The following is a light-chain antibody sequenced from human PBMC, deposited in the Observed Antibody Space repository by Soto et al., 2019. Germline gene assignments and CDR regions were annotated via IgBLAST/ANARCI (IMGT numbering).Light chain of an antibody. CDR2: EXX. V-gene: IGLV2-14*01. CDR3: SSYTTSSTLLYV. CDR1: SSDVGGYNS. J-gene: IGLJ1*01. Sequence: QSALTQPASVSGSPGQSITISCTGTSSDVGGYNSVSWYQQHPGNAPKLLIYEXXXXXXXXXXXXXXXKSGNTASLTISRLXXXXXXXXXXSSYTTSSTLLYVFGTGTKLTLL.